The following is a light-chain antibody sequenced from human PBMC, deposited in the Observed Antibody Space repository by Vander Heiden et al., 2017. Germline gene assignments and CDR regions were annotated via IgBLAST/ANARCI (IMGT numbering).Light chain of an antibody. Sequence: EIVMTQSPLSLPVTPGEPASISCRSSQSLLHSNGYNYLDWYLQKPGQSPQLLIYLGSNRASGVPDRFRGSGSGTDFTLKIIIVEAEDVRVYYCRQALQTPLTFGGGTKVEIK. CDR3: RQALQTPLT. J-gene: IGKJ4*01. CDR2: LGS. V-gene: IGKV2-28*01. CDR1: QSLLHSNGYNY.